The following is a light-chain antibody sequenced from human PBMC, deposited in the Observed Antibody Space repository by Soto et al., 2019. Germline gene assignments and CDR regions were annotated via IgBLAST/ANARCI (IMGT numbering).Light chain of an antibody. CDR3: QTWGTGIQV. CDR2: VNSDGSH. V-gene: IGLV4-69*01. Sequence: VLTQSPSASASLGASVKLTCTLSSGHSSYAIAWHQQQPGKGPRYLMKVNSDGSHNKGDGIPDRFSGSSSGAERSLTISSLQSEDEADYYCQTWGTGIQVFGGGTQLTVL. CDR1: SGHSSYA. J-gene: IGLJ2*01.